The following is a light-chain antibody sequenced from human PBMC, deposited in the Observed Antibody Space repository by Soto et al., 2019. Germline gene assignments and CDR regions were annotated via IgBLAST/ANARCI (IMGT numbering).Light chain of an antibody. CDR3: SSYTSSSAPYV. J-gene: IGLJ1*01. V-gene: IGLV2-14*01. Sequence: QSALTQPASVSGSPGQSITISCTGTSSDVGGSNYVSWYQHHPGKAPKLMIYEVSDRPSGVSNRFSGSKSGNTASLTISGLQAEDEADYSCSSYTSSSAPYVFGTGTKLTVL. CDR1: SSDVGGSNY. CDR2: EVS.